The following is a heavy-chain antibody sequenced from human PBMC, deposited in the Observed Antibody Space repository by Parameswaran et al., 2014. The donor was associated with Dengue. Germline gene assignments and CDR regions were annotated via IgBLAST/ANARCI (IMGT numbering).Heavy chain of an antibody. V-gene: IGHV3-21*01. Sequence: VRQAPGQGLEWMGWINPNSSSYIYYADSVKGRFTISRDNAKNSLYLQMNSLRAEDTAVYYCARLSGYRDYWGQGTLVTVSS. CDR3: ARLSGYRDY. D-gene: IGHD3-3*01. J-gene: IGHJ4*02. CDR2: INPNSSSYI.